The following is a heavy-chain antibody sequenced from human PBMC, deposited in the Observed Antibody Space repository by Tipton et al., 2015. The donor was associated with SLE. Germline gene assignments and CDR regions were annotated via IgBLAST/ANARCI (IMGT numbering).Heavy chain of an antibody. D-gene: IGHD3-9*01. V-gene: IGHV6-1*01. J-gene: IGHJ4*02. CDR2: TYYRSKWYN. Sequence: GLVKPSQTLSLTCDISGDSVSSNSAAWNWIRQSPSRGLEWLGRTYYRSKWYNDYAVSVKSRITINPDTSKNQFSLKLSSVTAADTAVYYCARVPRLVRSREFDYWGQGTLVTVSS. CDR3: ARVPRLVRSREFDY. CDR1: GDSVSSNSAA.